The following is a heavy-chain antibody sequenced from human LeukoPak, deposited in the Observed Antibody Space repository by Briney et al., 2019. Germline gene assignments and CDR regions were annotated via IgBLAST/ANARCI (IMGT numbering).Heavy chain of an antibody. CDR2: ISGSGPST. CDR1: GFTFSNYA. CDR3: ARLPTFYYDSSHYHYDY. J-gene: IGHJ4*02. Sequence: GGSLRLSCAASGFTFSNYAMNWVRQTPGKGLEWASSISGSGPSTDYADSVKGRFTISRDKSKNTLYLQMNSLRAEDTAVYYCARLPTFYYDSSHYHYDYWGQGTLVTVSS. D-gene: IGHD3-22*01. V-gene: IGHV3-23*01.